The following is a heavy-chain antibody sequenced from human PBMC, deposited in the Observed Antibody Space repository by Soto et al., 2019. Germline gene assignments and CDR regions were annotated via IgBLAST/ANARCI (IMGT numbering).Heavy chain of an antibody. CDR1: GFTVSSNY. CDR2: ISGSGGST. J-gene: IGHJ4*02. Sequence: GGSLRLSCAASGFTVSSNYMSWVRQAPGKGLEWVSAISGSGGSTYYADSVKGRFTISRDNSKNTLYLQMNSLRAEDTAVYYCAKDHHIIGYPPYWGQGTLVTVSS. CDR3: AKDHHIIGYPPY. D-gene: IGHD2-21*01. V-gene: IGHV3-23*01.